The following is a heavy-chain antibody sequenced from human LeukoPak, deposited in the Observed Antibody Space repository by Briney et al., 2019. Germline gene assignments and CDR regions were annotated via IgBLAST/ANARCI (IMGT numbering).Heavy chain of an antibody. J-gene: IGHJ4*02. V-gene: IGHV3-53*01. Sequence: GGSLRLSCAASGFTVSSNYMSWVRQAPGKGLEWVSVIYSGGSTYYADSVKGRFTISRDNSKNTLYLQMNSLRAEDTAVYYCARAPSGYNCGLDYWGQGTLVTVSS. D-gene: IGHD5-18*01. CDR3: ARAPSGYNCGLDY. CDR1: GFTVSSNY. CDR2: IYSGGST.